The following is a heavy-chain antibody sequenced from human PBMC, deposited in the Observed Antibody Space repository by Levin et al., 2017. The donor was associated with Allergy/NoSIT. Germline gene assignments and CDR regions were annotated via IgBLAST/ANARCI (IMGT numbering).Heavy chain of an antibody. J-gene: IGHJ4*02. V-gene: IGHV3-30*18. Sequence: GESLKISCAASGFTFSSYGMHWVRQAPGKGLEWVAVISYDGSNKYYADSVKGRFTISRDNSKKTLYLQMNSLRAEDTAVYYCAKDRWSGGIAVAGTFLDYWGQGTLVTVSS. D-gene: IGHD6-19*01. CDR3: AKDRWSGGIAVAGTFLDY. CDR2: ISYDGSNK. CDR1: GFTFSSYG.